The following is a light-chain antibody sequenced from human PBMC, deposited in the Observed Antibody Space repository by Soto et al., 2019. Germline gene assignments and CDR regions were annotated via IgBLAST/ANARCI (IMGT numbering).Light chain of an antibody. CDR3: QQRSNWPPIT. J-gene: IGKJ5*01. CDR1: QSVSNNY. V-gene: IGKV3D-20*02. CDR2: GAS. Sequence: EIVLTPSPGTLSLSPGERATLPCRASQSVSNNYLAWYQQKPGQAPRLLIYGASSRATGIPARFSGSGSGTDFTLTISRLEPEDFAVYYCQQRSNWPPITFGQGTRLEI.